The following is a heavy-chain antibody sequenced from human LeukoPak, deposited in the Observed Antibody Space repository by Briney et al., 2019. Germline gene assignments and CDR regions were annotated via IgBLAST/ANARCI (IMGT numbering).Heavy chain of an antibody. Sequence: PGGSLRLSCAASGFTSSDYYMNWVRQAPGKGLVWVSRIASDGSSTTYADSVKGRFSISRDNAKNTLYLQMNSLRVEDTAVYYCARGRPHGNDYWGQGTLVTVSS. V-gene: IGHV3-74*01. CDR1: GFTSSDYY. J-gene: IGHJ4*02. CDR2: IASDGSST. CDR3: ARGRPHGNDY. D-gene: IGHD4-23*01.